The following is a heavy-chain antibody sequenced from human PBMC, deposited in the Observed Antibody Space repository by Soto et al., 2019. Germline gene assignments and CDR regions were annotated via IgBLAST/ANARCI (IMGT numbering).Heavy chain of an antibody. CDR2: ISWNSGSI. V-gene: IGHV3-9*01. D-gene: IGHD3-3*01. J-gene: IGHJ3*02. Sequence: GGSLRLSCAASGFTFDDYAMHWVRQAPGKGLEWVSGISWNSGSIGYADSVKGRFTISRDNAKNSLYLQMNSLRAEDTALYYCAKDTTYDFVSLDAFDIWGQGTMVTVSS. CDR1: GFTFDDYA. CDR3: AKDTTYDFVSLDAFDI.